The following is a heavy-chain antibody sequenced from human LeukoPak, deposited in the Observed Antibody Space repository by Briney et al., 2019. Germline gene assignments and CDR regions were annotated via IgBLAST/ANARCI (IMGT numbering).Heavy chain of an antibody. Sequence: GGSLRLSCAASGFTFSSYAMSWVRQAPGKGLEYVSAISSNGGSTYYADSVKGRFTISRDNSKNTLYLQMSSLRAEDTAVYYCCSGSYYEWFDPWGQGTLVTVSS. CDR1: GFTFSSYA. V-gene: IGHV3-64D*06. J-gene: IGHJ5*02. CDR3: CSGSYYEWFDP. D-gene: IGHD1-26*01. CDR2: ISSNGGST.